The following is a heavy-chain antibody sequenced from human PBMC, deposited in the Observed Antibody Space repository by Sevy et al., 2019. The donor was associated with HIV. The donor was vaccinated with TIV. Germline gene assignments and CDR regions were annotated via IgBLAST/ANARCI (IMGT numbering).Heavy chain of an antibody. D-gene: IGHD3-22*01. Sequence: GGSLRLSCAASGFTFSSYAMHWVRQAPGKGLEWVAVISYDGSNKYYADSVKGRFTSSRDNSKNKQYLQMNSLGAEDTAVYYCARDGYYYDSSGLDAFDIWGQGTMVTVSS. V-gene: IGHV3-30*04. J-gene: IGHJ3*02. CDR3: ARDGYYYDSSGLDAFDI. CDR2: ISYDGSNK. CDR1: GFTFSSYA.